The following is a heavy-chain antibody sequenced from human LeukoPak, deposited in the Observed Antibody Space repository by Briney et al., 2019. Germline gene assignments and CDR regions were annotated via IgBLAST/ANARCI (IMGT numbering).Heavy chain of an antibody. CDR1: GGSISSYY. Sequence: ASETLSLTCTVSGGSISSYYWSWIRQPPRKGLEWIGYIYYSGSTNYNPSLESRVTISVDTSKNQFSLKLSSVTAADTAVYYCARHSSLGHFDFWGQGTLVTVSS. CDR3: ARHSSLGHFDF. J-gene: IGHJ4*02. V-gene: IGHV4-59*08. CDR2: IYYSGST.